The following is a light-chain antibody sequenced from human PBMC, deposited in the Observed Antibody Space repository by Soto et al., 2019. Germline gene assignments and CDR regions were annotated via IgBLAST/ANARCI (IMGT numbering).Light chain of an antibody. J-gene: IGKJ4*01. V-gene: IGKV3-20*01. CDR3: HQYAMSPQT. CDR2: GAT. CDR1: QMVPASY. Sequence: EIVLTQSPGTLSLSPGERVTLSCRASQMVPASYLAWYQQKPGQAPRLLIYGATNRATGILDRCSGRGTGTDFTLTSSRLEAADFAVYYCHQYAMSPQTFGGGAKVEI.